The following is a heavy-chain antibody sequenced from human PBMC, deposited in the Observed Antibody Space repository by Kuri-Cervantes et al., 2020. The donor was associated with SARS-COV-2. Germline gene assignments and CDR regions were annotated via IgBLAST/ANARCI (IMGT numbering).Heavy chain of an antibody. CDR2: ITHSGST. CDR3: ATSRLGRYCSGGSCQPVPFDY. Sequence: SETPSLTCAVYGGSFSDFYWSWLRQPPGKGLEWIGRITHSGSTNYNPSLKSRVTISVDTSKNQFSLKLSSVTAADTAVYYCATSRLGRYCSGGSCQPVPFDYWGQGTPVTVSS. D-gene: IGHD2-15*01. V-gene: IGHV4-34*01. CDR1: GGSFSDFY. J-gene: IGHJ4*02.